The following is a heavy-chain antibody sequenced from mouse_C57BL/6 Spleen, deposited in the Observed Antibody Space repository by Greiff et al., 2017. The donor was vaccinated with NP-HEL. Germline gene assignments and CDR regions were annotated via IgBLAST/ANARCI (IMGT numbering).Heavy chain of an antibody. Sequence: EVQLQQSGPGLVKPSQSLSLTCSVTGYSITSGYYWNWIRQFPGNKLEWMGYISYDGSNNYNPSLKNRISITRDTSKNQFFLKLNSVTTEDTATYYCARGATTVVFDYWGQGTTLTVSS. D-gene: IGHD1-1*01. J-gene: IGHJ2*01. CDR1: GYSITSGYY. V-gene: IGHV3-6*01. CDR2: ISYDGSN. CDR3: ARGATTVVFDY.